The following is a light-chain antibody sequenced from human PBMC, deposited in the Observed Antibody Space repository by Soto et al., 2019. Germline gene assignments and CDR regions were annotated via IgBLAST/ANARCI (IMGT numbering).Light chain of an antibody. J-gene: IGKJ1*01. V-gene: IGKV3-20*01. CDR1: QSVNNYY. Sequence: IVLTQSPDTLSLSPGERATLSCGASQSVNNYYLAWYQQKPGQAPRLLIYDASTRATGIPDRFSGSGSGTDFTITISRLEPEDFAVYYCQHYGSSPTFGQGTKVEIK. CDR3: QHYGSSPT. CDR2: DAS.